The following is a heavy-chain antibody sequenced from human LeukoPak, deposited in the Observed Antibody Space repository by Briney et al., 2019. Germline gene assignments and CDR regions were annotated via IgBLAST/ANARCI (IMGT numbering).Heavy chain of an antibody. Sequence: ASVTVSCKTSGYTFNKYSITWVRQAPGQGLEWMGWISVYNDNTNYAQSLQGRVTMTTDTSTSTAYMELRSLRSDDTAVYYCARGKSVTTLLNWFDHWGQGTLVIVSS. CDR1: GYTFNKYS. CDR3: ARGKSVTTLLNWFDH. V-gene: IGHV1-18*01. J-gene: IGHJ5*02. CDR2: ISVYNDNT. D-gene: IGHD4-17*01.